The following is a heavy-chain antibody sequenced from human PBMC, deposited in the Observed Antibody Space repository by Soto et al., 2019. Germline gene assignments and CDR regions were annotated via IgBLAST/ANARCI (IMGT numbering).Heavy chain of an antibody. CDR2: ISYDGSNK. J-gene: IGHJ4*02. D-gene: IGHD6-13*01. CDR1: GFTFSSYG. V-gene: IGHV3-30*18. CDR3: AKGHPGTPPY. Sequence: GGSLRLSCAASGFTFSSYGMHWVRQAPGKGLEWVAVISYDGSNKYYADSVKGRFTISRDNSKNTLYLQMNSLRAEDTAVYYCAKGHPGTPPYWGQGTLVTVSS.